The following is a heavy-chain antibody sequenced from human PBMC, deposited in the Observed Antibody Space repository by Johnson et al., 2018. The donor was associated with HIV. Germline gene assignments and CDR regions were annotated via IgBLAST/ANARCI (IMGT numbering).Heavy chain of an antibody. V-gene: IGHV3-20*04. CDR1: GFTFKEYG. Sequence: EVQLVESGGTVIRPGGYLRLSCTASGFTFKEYGMSWVRQAPGKGLEWVSGITWHSGSIGYADSVKGRFTISRDNAKNSLYLQMNSLRAEDTAVYYCAKDLAFAYCGGDCYSGAFDIWGQGTMVTVSS. CDR3: AKDLAFAYCGGDCYSGAFDI. D-gene: IGHD2-21*02. J-gene: IGHJ3*02. CDR2: ITWHSGSI.